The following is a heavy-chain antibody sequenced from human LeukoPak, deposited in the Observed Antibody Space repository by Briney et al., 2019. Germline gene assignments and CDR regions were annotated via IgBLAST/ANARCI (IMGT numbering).Heavy chain of an antibody. V-gene: IGHV3-30-3*01. J-gene: IGHJ4*02. D-gene: IGHD3-3*01. CDR1: GFTFSSYA. CDR2: ISYDGSNK. CDR3: ARGLLEITYYDFWSGYLASYDY. Sequence: GGSLRLSCAASGFTFSSYAMHWVRQAPGKGLEWVAVISYDGSNKYYADSVKGRFTISRDNSKNTLYLQMNSLRAEDTAVYYCARGLLEITYYDFWSGYLASYDYWGQGTLVTVSS.